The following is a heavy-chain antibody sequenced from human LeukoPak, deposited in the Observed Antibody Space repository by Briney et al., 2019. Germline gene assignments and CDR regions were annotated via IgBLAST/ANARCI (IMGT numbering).Heavy chain of an antibody. CDR2: IYYSGST. CDR3: ARESREYRSSWYLSNHFDY. J-gene: IGHJ4*02. CDR1: GGSISSSSYY. D-gene: IGHD6-13*01. Sequence: PSETLSLTCTVSGGSISSSSYYWGWIRQPPGKGLEWIGSIYYSGSTYYNPSLKSRVTISVDTSKNQFSLKLSSVTAADTAVYYCARESREYRSSWYLSNHFDYWGQGTLVTVSS. V-gene: IGHV4-39*07.